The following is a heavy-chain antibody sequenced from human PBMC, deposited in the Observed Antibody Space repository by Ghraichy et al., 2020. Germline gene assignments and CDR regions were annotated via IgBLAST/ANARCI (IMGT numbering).Heavy chain of an antibody. D-gene: IGHD3-3*02. CDR3: ARDVSTVALDY. Sequence: GGSLRLSCAASGFTFSSYNMNWVRQAPGKGLEWVSSISSSSSYIYYADSVKGRFTISRDNAKNSLYLQMNSLRAEDTAVYYCARDVSTVALDYWGQGTLVTVSS. V-gene: IGHV3-21*01. CDR1: GFTFSSYN. CDR2: ISSSSSYI. J-gene: IGHJ4*02.